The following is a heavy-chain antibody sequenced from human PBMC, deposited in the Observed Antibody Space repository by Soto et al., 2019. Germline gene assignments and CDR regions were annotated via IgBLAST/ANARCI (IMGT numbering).Heavy chain of an antibody. CDR1: GYSISSGCY. D-gene: IGHD2-15*01. Sequence: XETLTLTCAVSGYSISSGCYWGWIRQPPVKGLEWIGTIYHSGSTYYNPSLKSRVTISVDTSKNQFSLKVNSVTAADTAVYYCARALYCSGGSCSPLRGMDVWGLGTTATVSS. V-gene: IGHV4-38-2*01. J-gene: IGHJ6*02. CDR2: IYHSGST. CDR3: ARALYCSGGSCSPLRGMDV.